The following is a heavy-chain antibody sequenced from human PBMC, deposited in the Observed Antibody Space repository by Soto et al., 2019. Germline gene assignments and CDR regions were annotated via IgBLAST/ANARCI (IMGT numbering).Heavy chain of an antibody. V-gene: IGHV4-59*01. J-gene: IGHJ6*02. CDR1: GGSISSYY. Sequence: PSETLSLTCTVSGGSISSYYWSWIRQPPGKGLEWIGYIYYSGSTNYNPSLKSRVTISVDTSKNQFSLKLSSVTAADTAVYYCARLATSNDYVWGSYRYTVGNYYYGIDVWGQGTTVTVSS. CDR3: ARLATSNDYVWGSYRYTVGNYYYGIDV. D-gene: IGHD3-16*02. CDR2: IYYSGST.